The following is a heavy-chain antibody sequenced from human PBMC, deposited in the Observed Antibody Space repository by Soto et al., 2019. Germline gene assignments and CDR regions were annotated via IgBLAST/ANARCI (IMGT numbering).Heavy chain of an antibody. V-gene: IGHV4-31*03. CDR3: ARDGDYYDSSGYYYYYGMDV. Sequence: KLSETLSLTCTVSGGSISSGGYYWSWIRQHPGKGLEWIGYIYYSGSTYYNPSLKSRVTISVDTSKNQFSLKLSSVTAADTAVYYCARDGDYYDSSGYYYYYGMDVWGQGTTVTVSS. CDR2: IYYSGST. CDR1: GGSISSGGYY. J-gene: IGHJ6*02. D-gene: IGHD3-22*01.